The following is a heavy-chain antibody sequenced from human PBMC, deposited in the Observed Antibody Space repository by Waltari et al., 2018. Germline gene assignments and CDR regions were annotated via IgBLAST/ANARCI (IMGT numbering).Heavy chain of an antibody. V-gene: IGHV3-33*01. Sequence: QVQLAESGGGVVQPGRSLGLSCAASGFAFSPYAMHWVRQAPGKGMEWVADIWHDGNNKYYSDSVKGRFTISRDNSKNTLYLQMNSLRAEDTAVYYCAREGKPSAISYWGQGTLVAVSS. D-gene: IGHD2-2*01. J-gene: IGHJ4*02. CDR1: GFAFSPYA. CDR2: IWHDGNNK. CDR3: AREGKPSAISY.